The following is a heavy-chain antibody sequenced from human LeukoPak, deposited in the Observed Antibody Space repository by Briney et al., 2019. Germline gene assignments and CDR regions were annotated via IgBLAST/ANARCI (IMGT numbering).Heavy chain of an antibody. Sequence: PGRSLRLSCAASGFTFSSYGMHWVRQAPGKGLEWVAVIWYDGGNKYYADSVKGRFTISRDNSKNTLYLQMNSLRAEDTAVYYCARDGAAAGTVNSDFDYWGQGTLVTVSS. D-gene: IGHD6-13*01. CDR1: GFTFSSYG. J-gene: IGHJ4*02. CDR3: ARDGAAAGTVNSDFDY. V-gene: IGHV3-33*01. CDR2: IWYDGGNK.